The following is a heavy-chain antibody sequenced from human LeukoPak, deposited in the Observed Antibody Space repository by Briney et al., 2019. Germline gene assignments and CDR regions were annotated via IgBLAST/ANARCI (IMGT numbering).Heavy chain of an antibody. CDR1: GFAFSGYA. D-gene: IGHD1-26*01. CDR3: AKDHYTASFPGSFPGRNYFDS. J-gene: IGHJ4*02. Sequence: GGSLRLSCTVSGFAFSGYAMSWVRQAPGKGPEWVSSIGARGDVTYSADSVKGRFTISRDNSKRTLFLQMNSLRAEDTAVYYCAKDHYTASFPGSFPGRNYFDSWGQGSLVTVSS. V-gene: IGHV3-23*01. CDR2: IGARGDVT.